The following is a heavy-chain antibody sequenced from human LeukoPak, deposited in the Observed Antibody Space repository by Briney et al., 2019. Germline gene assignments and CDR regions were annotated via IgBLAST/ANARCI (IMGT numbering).Heavy chain of an antibody. Sequence: SETLSLTCTVSGGSISSGSYYWGWIRQPAGKGLEWIGRIYISGSTNYNPSLKSRVTISIDTSKNQFSLQLNSVTPEDTAVYYCARVSLPVGQWLVRGVFDYWGQGTLVTVSS. V-gene: IGHV4-61*02. J-gene: IGHJ4*02. CDR2: IYISGST. CDR1: GGSISSGSYY. CDR3: ARVSLPVGQWLVRGVFDY. D-gene: IGHD6-19*01.